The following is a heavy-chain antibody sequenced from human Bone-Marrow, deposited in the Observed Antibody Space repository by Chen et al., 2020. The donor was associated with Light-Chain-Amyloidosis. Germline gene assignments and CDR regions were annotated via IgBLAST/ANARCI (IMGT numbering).Heavy chain of an antibody. Sequence: EVQLVESGGGLVQPGGSLKLSCAASGFTFSGSAMHWVRQASGKGLEWVGRIRSKANSYATAYAASVKGRFTISRDDSKNTAYLRMNSLKTEDTAVYYCTRLLRPWGQGTLVTVSS. CDR1: GFTFSGSA. V-gene: IGHV3-73*02. CDR2: IRSKANSYAT. CDR3: TRLLRP. J-gene: IGHJ5*02.